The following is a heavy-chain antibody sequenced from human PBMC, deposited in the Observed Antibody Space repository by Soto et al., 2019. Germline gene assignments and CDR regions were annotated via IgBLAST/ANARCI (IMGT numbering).Heavy chain of an antibody. CDR2: ISYDGSNK. V-gene: IGHV3-30-3*01. D-gene: IGHD1-26*01. J-gene: IGHJ4*02. CDR3: ARDRVGATNY. CDR1: GFTFSSYA. Sequence: PGGSLRLSCAASGFTFSSYAMHWVRQAPGKGLEWVAVISYDGSNKYYADSVKGRFTISRDNSKNTLYLQMNSLRAEDTAVYYCARDRVGATNYWRQGTRVTVSS.